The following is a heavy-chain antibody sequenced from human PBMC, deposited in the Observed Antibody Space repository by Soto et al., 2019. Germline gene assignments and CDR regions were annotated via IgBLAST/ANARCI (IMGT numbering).Heavy chain of an antibody. V-gene: IGHV3-33*01. J-gene: IGHJ4*02. CDR2: IWYDGSNK. D-gene: IGHD6-13*01. CDR1: GFTFSSHG. CDR3: ATLTGYSNTHFDY. Sequence: GGSLRLSCAASGFTFSSHGMHWVRQAPGKGLEWVAVIWYDGSNKYYAESVKGRFTISRDNSKNTLYLQMNSLRAEDTAVYYCATLTGYSNTHFDYWGQGTLVTVSS.